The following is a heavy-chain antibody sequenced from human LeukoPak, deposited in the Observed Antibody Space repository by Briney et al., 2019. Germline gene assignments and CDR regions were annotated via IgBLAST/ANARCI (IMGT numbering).Heavy chain of an antibody. Sequence: PSETLSLTCTVSGGSINSYYWSWIRQPPGKGLEWIGYIYYSGNTYYNPAFKSRVTISVDTSKNQFSLKLSSVTAPDTAVYYCARAVVEIASMIDYWAQGVVVSVSS. CDR1: GGSINSYY. CDR3: ARAVVEIASMIDY. CDR2: IYYSGNT. D-gene: IGHD5-24*01. V-gene: IGHV4-59*01. J-gene: IGHJ4*02.